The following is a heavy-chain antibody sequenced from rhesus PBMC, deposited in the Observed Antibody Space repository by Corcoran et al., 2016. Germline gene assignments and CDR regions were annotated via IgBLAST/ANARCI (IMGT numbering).Heavy chain of an antibody. CDR2: INGNSGST. CDR3: ARQNSGYDLDY. J-gene: IGHJ4*01. Sequence: QVQLQESGPGLVKPSETLSLTCAVSGGSFSSYWWSWIRQPPGKGLEWIGEINGNSGSTNYHPSLKIRVTISKDASKNQFSLKLSSVTAADTAVYYCARQNSGYDLDYWGQGVLVTVSS. V-gene: IGHV4-80*01. CDR1: GGSFSSYW. D-gene: IGHD5-24*01.